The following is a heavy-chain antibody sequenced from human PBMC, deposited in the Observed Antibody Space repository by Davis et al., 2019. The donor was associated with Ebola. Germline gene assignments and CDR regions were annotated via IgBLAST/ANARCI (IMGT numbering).Heavy chain of an antibody. CDR1: GVTFSSHW. Sequence: GESLKISCAASGVTFSSHWMHWVRQAPGKGLVWVSRINGDGSRTGYAASVKGRFTISRDNAKNTLYLQMNSLRAEDTAVYYCTRDFEWDGGYWGQGTLVTVSP. CDR2: INGDGSRT. V-gene: IGHV3-74*01. D-gene: IGHD3-16*01. CDR3: TRDFEWDGGY. J-gene: IGHJ4*02.